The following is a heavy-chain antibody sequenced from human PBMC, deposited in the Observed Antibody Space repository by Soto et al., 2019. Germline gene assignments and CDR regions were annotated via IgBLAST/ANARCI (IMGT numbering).Heavy chain of an antibody. J-gene: IGHJ4*02. Sequence: EVQLLESGGGLVQPGGSLRLSCAASAFTFNTYAMGWVRQAPGKGLEWVSAISVSGGGTYYADSVKGRFTISRDTSKNTLYLQMNSLRADETDVYYCAKSGGASPYYFDYWGRGTLVTVSS. CDR1: AFTFNTYA. CDR2: ISVSGGGT. D-gene: IGHD1-26*01. CDR3: AKSGGASPYYFDY. V-gene: IGHV3-23*01.